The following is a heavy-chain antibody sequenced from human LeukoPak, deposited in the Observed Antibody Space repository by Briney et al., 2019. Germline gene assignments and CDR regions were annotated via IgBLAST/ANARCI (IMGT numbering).Heavy chain of an antibody. V-gene: IGHV4-39*07. CDR3: ARTERRSGEPYFGF. CDR2: VYYSGSA. Sequence: SETLSLTCGVTGGSINSKNYYWAWIRQPPGKGLEWIGSVYYSGSAFSNPSLKSRVTVSVDTSRNQFSLKLTSVTAADTAVYYCARTERRSGEPYFGFWGQGTLVSVSS. CDR1: GGSINSKNYY. J-gene: IGHJ4*02. D-gene: IGHD1-14*01.